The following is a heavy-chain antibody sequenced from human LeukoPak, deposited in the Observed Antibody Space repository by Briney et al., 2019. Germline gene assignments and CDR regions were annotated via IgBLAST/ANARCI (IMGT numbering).Heavy chain of an antibody. CDR1: GYTFTTYW. CDR3: ARLGLTGTTLYYFDY. D-gene: IGHD1-20*01. J-gene: IGHJ4*02. CDR2: IYPGDSDT. V-gene: IGHV5-51*01. Sequence: GESLKISCKGSGYTFTTYWIAWVRQMPGKGLEWMGIIYPGDSDTRYSPSFQCQVTISADKSISTAYLQWSRLKASDTAMFYCARLGLTGTTLYYFDYWCQGTLVIVSA.